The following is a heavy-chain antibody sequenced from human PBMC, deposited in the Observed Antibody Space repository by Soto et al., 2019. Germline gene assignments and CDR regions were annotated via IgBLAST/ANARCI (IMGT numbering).Heavy chain of an antibody. CDR1: GGSFSGYY. CDR2: INHSAST. D-gene: IGHD6-6*01. CDR3: VTVTAATSSSPSGVCY. Sequence: PSETLSLTCAVYGGSFSGYYWSWILQPPGKGLEWIGEINHSASTNYNPSLKSRVTISVDTSKNQFFLKLSSVTAADTTVYYCVTVTAATSSSPSGVCYCGQRTVVTVSA. V-gene: IGHV4-34*01. J-gene: IGHJ4*02.